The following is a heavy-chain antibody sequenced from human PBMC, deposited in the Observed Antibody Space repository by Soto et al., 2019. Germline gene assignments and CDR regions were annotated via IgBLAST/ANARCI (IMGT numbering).Heavy chain of an antibody. CDR1: GGSISSRSYY. Sequence: PSETLSLTCTVSGGSISSRSYYWGWIRQPPGKGLEWIGSIYYSGNTYFNPSLNSRVTMSVDTSKSQFSLKLGSVTAADTAVYYCARVISSSSSLGLPYYYYGMDVWGQGTTVTVSS. V-gene: IGHV4-39*01. CDR3: ARVISSSSSLGLPYYYYGMDV. J-gene: IGHJ6*02. D-gene: IGHD6-6*01. CDR2: IYYSGNT.